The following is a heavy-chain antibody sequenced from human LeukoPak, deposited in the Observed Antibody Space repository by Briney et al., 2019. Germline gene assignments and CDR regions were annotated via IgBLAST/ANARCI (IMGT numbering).Heavy chain of an antibody. J-gene: IGHJ4*02. Sequence: SETLSLTCTVSGGSISSGGYYWSWIRQHPGKGLEWIGYIYYSGSTYYNPSLKSRLTISVDTSKNQFSLKLSSVTAADTAVYYCARTSHGSGSYYNRWGQGTLVTVSS. CDR2: IYYSGST. CDR1: GGSISSGGYY. D-gene: IGHD3-10*01. CDR3: ARTSHGSGSYYNR. V-gene: IGHV4-31*03.